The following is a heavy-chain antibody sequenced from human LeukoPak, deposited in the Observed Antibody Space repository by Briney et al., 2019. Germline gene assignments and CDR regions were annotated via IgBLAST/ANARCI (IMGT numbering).Heavy chain of an antibody. CDR1: GGSVSSGGYY. Sequence: SETLSLTCTVSGGSVSSGGYYWSWIRQPPGKGLEWIGYIYYSGSTNYNPSLKSRVTISVDTSKNQFSLKLSSVTAADTAVYYCARVIGGGYFDYWGQGTLVTVSS. D-gene: IGHD3-22*01. V-gene: IGHV4-61*08. J-gene: IGHJ4*02. CDR2: IYYSGST. CDR3: ARVIGGGYFDY.